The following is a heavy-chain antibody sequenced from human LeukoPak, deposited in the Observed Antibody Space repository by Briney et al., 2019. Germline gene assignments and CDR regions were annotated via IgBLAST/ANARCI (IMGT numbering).Heavy chain of an antibody. CDR2: IIPIFGTA. D-gene: IGHD2-2*01. Sequence: SVKVSCKASGGTFSSYAISWVRQAPGQGLEWMGGIIPIFGTANYAQKFQGRVTITADESTSTAYMELSSLRSKDTAVYYCARDWDIVVVPAASGAFDIWGQGTMVTVSS. J-gene: IGHJ3*02. CDR1: GGTFSSYA. CDR3: ARDWDIVVVPAASGAFDI. V-gene: IGHV1-69*13.